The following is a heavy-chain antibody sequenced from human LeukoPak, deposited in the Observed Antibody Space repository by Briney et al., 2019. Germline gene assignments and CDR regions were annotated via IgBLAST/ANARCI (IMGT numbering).Heavy chain of an antibody. Sequence: PGGSLRLSCAASGFTFGDYSMNWVRQAPGKGLEWIAYINSSSITIYHADSVKGRFSISRDNAKNSVYLQMNSLRGEDTALYYCARSYASGPDRYLDVWGKGTTVTVSS. V-gene: IGHV3-48*04. CDR3: ARSYASGPDRYLDV. CDR2: INSSSITI. D-gene: IGHD3-10*01. J-gene: IGHJ6*04. CDR1: GFTFGDYS.